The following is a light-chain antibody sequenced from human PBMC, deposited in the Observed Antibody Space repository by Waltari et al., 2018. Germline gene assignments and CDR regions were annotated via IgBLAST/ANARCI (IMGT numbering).Light chain of an antibody. CDR2: DVS. V-gene: IGLV2-14*03. Sequence: QSALTQPASVSGSPGQSITISCTGSGSDVGGYKYVSWYQDHPGKAPKLIIYDVSKRPSGVSHRFSGSMSGNTASLTISGLQAEDEADYYCSSYTSSNTWVFGGGTKVTVL. J-gene: IGLJ3*02. CDR3: SSYTSSNTWV. CDR1: GSDVGGYKY.